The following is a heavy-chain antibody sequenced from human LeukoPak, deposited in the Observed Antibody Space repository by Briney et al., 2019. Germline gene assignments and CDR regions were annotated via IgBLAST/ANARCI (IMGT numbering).Heavy chain of an antibody. Sequence: SGTLSLTCAVSGGSISSSNWWSWVRQPPGKGLEWIGEINHSGSTNYNPSLKSRVTISVDTSKNQFSLKLSSVTAADTAVYYCARKGPGYSYAYYGMDVWGQGTTVTVSS. V-gene: IGHV4-4*02. CDR3: ARKGPGYSYAYYGMDV. D-gene: IGHD5-18*01. CDR1: GGSISSSNW. J-gene: IGHJ6*02. CDR2: INHSGST.